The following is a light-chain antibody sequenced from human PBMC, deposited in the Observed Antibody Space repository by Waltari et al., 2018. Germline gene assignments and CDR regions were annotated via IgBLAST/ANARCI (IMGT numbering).Light chain of an antibody. CDR3: CSYTGRKTWV. J-gene: IGLJ3*02. CDR2: DIY. CDR1: SSEIGVYEY. V-gene: IGLV2-11*01. Sequence: QSALTQPRSVSGSPAQSVTMSCTGTSSEIGVYEYVSWFQQHPGKAPKLIIHDIYRRPSGVPDRFSASKSGNTASLTISGLQADDEADYYCCSYTGRKTWVFGGGTKVTVL.